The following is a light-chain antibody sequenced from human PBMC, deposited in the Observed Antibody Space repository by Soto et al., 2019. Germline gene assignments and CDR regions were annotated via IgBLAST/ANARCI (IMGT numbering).Light chain of an antibody. CDR3: QQRSNWPPAS. CDR2: DAS. V-gene: IGKV3-11*01. Sequence: EIVLTQSPATLSLSPGERATLSCRASQSVSSYLAWYQQKPGQAPRLLIYDASNRATGIPARFSGSGSGTEFTHTISSLEPEDFAVYYCQQRSNWPPASFGQGTKLETK. CDR1: QSVSSY. J-gene: IGKJ2*03.